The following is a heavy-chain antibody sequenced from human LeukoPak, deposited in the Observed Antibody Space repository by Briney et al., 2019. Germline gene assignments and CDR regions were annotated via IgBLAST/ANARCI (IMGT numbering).Heavy chain of an antibody. CDR3: AKGPRGAGLTIDY. CDR2: IGTAGNT. J-gene: IGHJ4*02. CDR1: AFTFSISD. V-gene: IGHV3-13*01. D-gene: IGHD3-10*01. Sequence: GGSLRLSCAASAFTFSISDMHWVRHATGKGLEWVSSIGTAGNTFYPGSVEGRFSISRDNAKNSLYLQMNSLRAGDTAVYYCAKGPRGAGLTIDYWGQGTLVTVSS.